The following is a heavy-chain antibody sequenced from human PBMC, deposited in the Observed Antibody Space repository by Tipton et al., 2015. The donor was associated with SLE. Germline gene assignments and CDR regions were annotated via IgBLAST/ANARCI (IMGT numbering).Heavy chain of an antibody. CDR2: ISTYNGNT. Sequence: QLVQSGVEVKKPGASVRVSCKASGYTFTTYGISWVRQAPGQGLEWMGWISTYNGNTNYAQKLQGRVTMTSDTSTSTAYMELRSLRSDDTAIYYCARVRVDTAMGVFDFSGQGTLVTVSS. J-gene: IGHJ4*02. CDR1: GYTFTTYG. D-gene: IGHD5-18*01. V-gene: IGHV1-18*01. CDR3: ARVRVDTAMGVFDF.